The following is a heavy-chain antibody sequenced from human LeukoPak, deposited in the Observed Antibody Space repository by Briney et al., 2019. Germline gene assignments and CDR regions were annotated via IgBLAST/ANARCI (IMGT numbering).Heavy chain of an antibody. V-gene: IGHV3-15*01. CDR1: GFTFSDYY. D-gene: IGHD6-13*01. CDR3: ITNSHSSSWYGFDY. CDR2: IKSKTDGGTT. Sequence: PGGSLRLSCAASGFTFSDYYMSWIRQAPGKGLEWVGRIKSKTDGGTTDYAAPVKGRFTISRDDSKNTLYLQMNSLKTEDTAVYYCITNSHSSSWYGFDYWGQGTLVTVSS. J-gene: IGHJ4*02.